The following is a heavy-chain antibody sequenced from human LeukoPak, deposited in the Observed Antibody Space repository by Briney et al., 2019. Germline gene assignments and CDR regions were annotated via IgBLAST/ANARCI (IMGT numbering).Heavy chain of an antibody. Sequence: GGSLRLSCAASGFTVSGHYWSWVRQAPGKGLEWVSQINNGGTTYYAESVKGRFTISRDNSKNTLYLQMNSLRAEDTAVYHCARNKGVYGSGSYDNWGPGTLVTVSS. CDR2: INNGGTT. J-gene: IGHJ4*02. CDR3: ARNKGVYGSGSYDN. CDR1: GFTVSGHY. D-gene: IGHD3-10*01. V-gene: IGHV3-53*01.